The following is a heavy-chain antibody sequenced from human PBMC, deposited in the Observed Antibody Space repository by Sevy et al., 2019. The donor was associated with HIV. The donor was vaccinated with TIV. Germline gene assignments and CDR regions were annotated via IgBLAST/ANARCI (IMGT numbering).Heavy chain of an antibody. D-gene: IGHD4-17*01. CDR1: GGSISSGDYY. CDR3: ASKSYGDYVEYFQH. V-gene: IGHV4-30-4*01. CDR2: IYYSGST. J-gene: IGHJ1*01. Sequence: SETLSLTCTVSGGSISSGDYYWSWIRQPPGKGLEWIGYIYYSGSTYYNPSLKSRVTISVDTSKNQFSLQLSSVTAADTAVYYCASKSYGDYVEYFQHWGQGTLVTVSS.